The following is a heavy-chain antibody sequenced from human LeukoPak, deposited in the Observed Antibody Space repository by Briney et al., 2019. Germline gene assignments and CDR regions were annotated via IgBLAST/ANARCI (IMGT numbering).Heavy chain of an antibody. V-gene: IGHV3-53*05. CDR2: LYLAGNT. J-gene: IGHJ4*02. Sequence: GGSLRLSCVASGLTIGSRYMNWVRQAPGKGLEWVSALYLAGNTYYADSVRGRFTISRDNSKNTLYLQMSSLRAEDTAVYYCVGSFTFGGVIHSGGFDYWGQGTLVTVSS. CDR1: GLTIGSRY. CDR3: VGSFTFGGVIHSGGFDY. D-gene: IGHD3-16*02.